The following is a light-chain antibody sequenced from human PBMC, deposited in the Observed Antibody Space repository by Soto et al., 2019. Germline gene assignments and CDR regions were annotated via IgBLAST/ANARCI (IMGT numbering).Light chain of an antibody. V-gene: IGLV1-51*01. CDR1: NSNIGNNY. Sequence: QSVLAQRPSVSAAPGQKVTISGSGANSNIGNNYVSWYQQLPGTAPQLLIYDNNKRPSGIPDRFSGSKSGTSATLVITGLQTGDEADFYCAAWDNSLSAVLFGGGTKVTVL. CDR3: AAWDNSLSAVL. CDR2: DNN. J-gene: IGLJ2*01.